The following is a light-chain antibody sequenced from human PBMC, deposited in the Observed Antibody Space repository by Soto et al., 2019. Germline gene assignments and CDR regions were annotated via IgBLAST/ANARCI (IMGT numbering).Light chain of an antibody. V-gene: IGLV1-51*01. CDR3: GTWDSSLSAHV. J-gene: IGLJ1*01. Sequence: QSVVTQPPSVSAAPGQTVTISCSGSSSNIGNNYVSWYQQLPGTAPKLLIYDSNKRPSGIPDRFSGSKSGTSATLGITGLQTGDEAEYYCGTWDSSLSAHVFGTGTKVTVL. CDR1: SSNIGNNY. CDR2: DSN.